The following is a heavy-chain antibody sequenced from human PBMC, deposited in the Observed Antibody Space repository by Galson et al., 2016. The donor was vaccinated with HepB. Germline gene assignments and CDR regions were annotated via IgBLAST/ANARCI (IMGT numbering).Heavy chain of an antibody. Sequence: SVKVSCKASGCTFTDYYMHWVRQAPGQGLEWMGWINPNTGGTNYAQKFQGRVTMTRDTSISTAYMELSRLRSDDTAVYYCAREGIYYYDSTVYSPFDYWGQGTLFTVSS. J-gene: IGHJ4*02. CDR2: INPNTGGT. D-gene: IGHD3-22*01. V-gene: IGHV1-2*02. CDR1: GCTFTDYY. CDR3: AREGIYYYDSTVYSPFDY.